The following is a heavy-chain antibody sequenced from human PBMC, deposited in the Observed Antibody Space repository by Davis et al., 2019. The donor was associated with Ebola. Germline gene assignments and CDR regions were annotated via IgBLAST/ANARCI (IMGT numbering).Heavy chain of an antibody. CDR3: ARKTYFDY. CDR2: IGGGGSPT. CDR1: GFTFSRHA. Sequence: GESLKISCAASGFTFSRHAMNWVRQAPGKGLEWVSVIGGGGSPTYYADSVKGRFTISRDNSKNTLFLQMNSLRAEDTAVYYCARKTYFDYWGQGTLVTVSS. J-gene: IGHJ4*02. V-gene: IGHV3-23*01.